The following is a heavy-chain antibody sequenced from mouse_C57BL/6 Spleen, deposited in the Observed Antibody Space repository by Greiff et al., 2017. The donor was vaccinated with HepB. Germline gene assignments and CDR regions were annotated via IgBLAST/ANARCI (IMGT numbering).Heavy chain of an antibody. CDR3: ARYYSNYDV. D-gene: IGHD2-5*01. Sequence: QVQLQQPGAELVKPGASVKMSCKASGYTFPSYWITWVKQRPGQGLEWIGDIYPGSGSTNDTEKFKSKATLTVDTSSSTAYMQLSSLTSEDSAVYYCARYYSNYDVWGTGTTVTVSS. J-gene: IGHJ1*03. CDR1: GYTFPSYW. V-gene: IGHV1-55*01. CDR2: IYPGSGST.